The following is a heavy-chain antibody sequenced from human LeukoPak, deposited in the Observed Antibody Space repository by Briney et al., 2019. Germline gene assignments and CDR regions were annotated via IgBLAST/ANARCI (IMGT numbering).Heavy chain of an antibody. J-gene: IGHJ4*02. CDR3: ARAYYYGSGSYGLDY. D-gene: IGHD3-10*01. CDR1: GGSFSGYY. CDR2: INHSGST. V-gene: IGHV4-34*01. Sequence: PSETLSLTCAVYGGSFSGYYWSWIRQPPGKGLEWIGEINHSGSTNYNPFLKSRVTISVDTSKNQFSLKLTSVTAADTAVYYCARAYYYGSGSYGLDYWGQGTLVTVSS.